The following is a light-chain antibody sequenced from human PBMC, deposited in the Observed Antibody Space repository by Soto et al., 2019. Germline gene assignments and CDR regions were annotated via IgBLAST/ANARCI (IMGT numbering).Light chain of an antibody. V-gene: IGKV3-11*01. CDR2: DAS. Sequence: EIVLTQSPATLSLSPGEIATLSCRSSQSVSSYLAWYQQKPGQAPRLLIYDASNRATGIPARFSGSGSGTDFTLTISSLEPEDFAIYYCQQRQYWPPITFGQGTRLEIK. J-gene: IGKJ5*01. CDR1: QSVSSY. CDR3: QQRQYWPPIT.